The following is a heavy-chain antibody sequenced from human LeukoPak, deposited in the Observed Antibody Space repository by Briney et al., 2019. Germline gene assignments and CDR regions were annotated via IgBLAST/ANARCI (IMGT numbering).Heavy chain of an antibody. V-gene: IGHV3-9*01. CDR2: ISWNSGSI. J-gene: IGHJ4*02. CDR1: GFTFYDYA. D-gene: IGHD3-10*01. CDR3: ATDSMLVSGSGSYFDY. Sequence: GGSLRLSCAASGFTFYDYAMHWVRHGPGKGLEWVSGISWNSGSIVYADSVKGRFTISRDNAKNSLYLQMDTLRPEDTALYYCATDSMLVSGSGSYFDYWGQGTLVTVSS.